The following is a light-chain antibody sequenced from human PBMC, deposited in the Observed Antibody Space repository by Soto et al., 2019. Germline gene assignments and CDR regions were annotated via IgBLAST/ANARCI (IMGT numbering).Light chain of an antibody. CDR3: QQYDTSPT. CDR1: QSLSSSS. V-gene: IGKV3-20*01. CDR2: DAS. J-gene: IGKJ1*01. Sequence: EIVLTQSPGTLSLSPGERATLSCRASQSLSSSSLAWYQQNPGQAPRLLIYDASSRATGIPDRFSGSGSVTDFTLTISRLEPEDFAVYHCQQYDTSPTFGQGTKVDIK.